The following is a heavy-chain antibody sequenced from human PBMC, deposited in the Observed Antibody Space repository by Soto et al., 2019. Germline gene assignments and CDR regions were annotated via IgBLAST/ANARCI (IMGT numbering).Heavy chain of an antibody. CDR3: ARVSAARWDYYYGMDV. D-gene: IGHD6-6*01. CDR1: GGSISSYY. CDR2: IYYXXXX. J-gene: IGHJ6*02. Sequence: PSETLSLTCTVSGGSISSYYWSWIRQPPGKGLEWIGYIYYXXXXXXNPSLKSRVTISVDTSKNQFSPKLSSVTAADTAVYYCARVSAARWDYYYGMDVWGQGTTVTVSS. V-gene: IGHV4-59*01.